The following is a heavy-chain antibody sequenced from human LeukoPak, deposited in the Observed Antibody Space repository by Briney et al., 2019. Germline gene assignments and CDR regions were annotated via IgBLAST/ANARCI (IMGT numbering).Heavy chain of an antibody. V-gene: IGHV3-7*01. CDR2: IKQDGSEK. D-gene: IGHD6-13*01. CDR1: GITFSSYG. Sequence: GGSLRLSCAASGITFSSYGMNWVRQAPGKGLEWVANIKQDGSEKYYVDSVKGRFTISRDNAKNSLYLQINSLRAEDTAVYYCARDLGARQQLVPTFDYWGQGTLVTVSS. CDR3: ARDLGARQQLVPTFDY. J-gene: IGHJ4*02.